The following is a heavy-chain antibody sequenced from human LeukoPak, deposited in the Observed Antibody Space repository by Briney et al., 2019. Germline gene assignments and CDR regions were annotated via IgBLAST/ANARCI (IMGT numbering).Heavy chain of an antibody. V-gene: IGHV3-21*01. CDR1: GFTFSSYS. Sequence: GGSLRLSCAASGFTFSSYSMNWVRQAPGKGLGWVSSISSSSSYIYYADSVKGRFTISRDNAKNSLYLQMNSLRAEDTAVYYCARGVRWLRFISVPYYFDYWGQGTLVTVSS. J-gene: IGHJ4*02. D-gene: IGHD5-12*01. CDR2: ISSSSSYI. CDR3: ARGVRWLRFISVPYYFDY.